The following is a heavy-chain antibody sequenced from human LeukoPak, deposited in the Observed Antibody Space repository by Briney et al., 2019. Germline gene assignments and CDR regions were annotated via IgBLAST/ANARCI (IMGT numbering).Heavy chain of an antibody. CDR2: ISNIGRT. V-gene: IGHV4-59*08. Sequence: SETLSLTCNVSGASISSYYWSWIRQPPGKGLEWIGYISNIGRTNYNPSLKSRVTISLDTSKNQFSLKLTSVTAADTAVYYCARHFYFAYDYWGQGTLVTVSS. D-gene: IGHD2/OR15-2a*01. CDR1: GASISSYY. J-gene: IGHJ4*02. CDR3: ARHFYFAYDY.